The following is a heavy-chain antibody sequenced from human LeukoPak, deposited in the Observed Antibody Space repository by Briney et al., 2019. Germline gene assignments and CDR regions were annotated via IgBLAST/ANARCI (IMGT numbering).Heavy chain of an antibody. D-gene: IGHD2-2*01. CDR1: GFSFNGDW. CDR3: VRDGPAFLDFDY. J-gene: IGHJ4*02. CDR2: IKPDGSQK. V-gene: IGHV3-7*01. Sequence: PGGSLRLSCVASGFSFNGDWMNWVRQAPGKGLEWVANIKPDGSQKYYVDSVKGRFAISTDNAEKSLFLQMNSLRAEDAAVYYCVRDGPAFLDFDYWGQGTLVTVSS.